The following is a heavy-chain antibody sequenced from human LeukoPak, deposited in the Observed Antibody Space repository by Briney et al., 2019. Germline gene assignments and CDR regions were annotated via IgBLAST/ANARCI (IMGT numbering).Heavy chain of an antibody. Sequence: GGSLRLSCAASGFIFDDYGMSWVRQAPGKGLEWVSGINWNGSITGCADSVKGRFTISRDNAKNSLYLQMNSLRAEDTAVYYCARVNGFLEWLFSYWGQGTLVTVSS. D-gene: IGHD3-3*01. CDR1: GFIFDDYG. V-gene: IGHV3-20*04. CDR2: INWNGSIT. CDR3: ARVNGFLEWLFSY. J-gene: IGHJ4*02.